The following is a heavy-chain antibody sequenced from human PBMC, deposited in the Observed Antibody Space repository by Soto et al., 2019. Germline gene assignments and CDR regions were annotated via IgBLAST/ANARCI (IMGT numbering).Heavy chain of an antibody. CDR1: GYSFTSYW. CDR3: ARGTADTYYYYGMDV. CDR2: IYPGDSDT. D-gene: IGHD6-25*01. V-gene: IGHV5-51*01. Sequence: PGESLKISCKGSGYSFTSYWIGWVRQMPGKGLEWMGIIYPGDSDTRYSPSFQGQVTISADKSISTAYLQWSSPKASDTAMYYCARGTADTYYYYGMDVWGQGTTVTVSS. J-gene: IGHJ6*02.